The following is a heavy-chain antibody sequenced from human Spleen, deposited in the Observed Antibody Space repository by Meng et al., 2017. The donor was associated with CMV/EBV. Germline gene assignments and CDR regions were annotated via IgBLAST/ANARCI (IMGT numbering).Heavy chain of an antibody. D-gene: IGHD3-10*01. J-gene: IGHJ4*02. CDR3: AKDPYGSGSYYSDC. CDR2: IYSGGVDT. Sequence: GVVLSNYAMGWVRQTAGKGLKWVSVIYSGGVDTNYANFVKGRFTITRDNSKNTLYLQMNSLRAEDTAVYYCAKDPYGSGSYYSDCWGQGTLVTVSS. CDR1: GVVLSNYA. V-gene: IGHV3-23*03.